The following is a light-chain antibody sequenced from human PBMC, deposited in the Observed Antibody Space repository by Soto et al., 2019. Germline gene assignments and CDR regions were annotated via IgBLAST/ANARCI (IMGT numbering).Light chain of an antibody. CDR3: SSYRSGSTPVL. Sequence: QSVLTQPASVSGSPGQSITISCTGSSSDVGGYNYVSWYLQHPGKAPKLIIYEVSNRPSGVSNRFSGSKSGNTASLTISGLQAEDEADYYCSSYRSGSTPVLFGGGTKLTVL. CDR1: SSDVGGYNY. V-gene: IGLV2-14*01. J-gene: IGLJ2*01. CDR2: EVS.